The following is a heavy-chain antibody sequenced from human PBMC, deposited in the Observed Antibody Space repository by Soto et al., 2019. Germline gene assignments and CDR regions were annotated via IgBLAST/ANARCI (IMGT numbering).Heavy chain of an antibody. Sequence: SETLSLTCTVSRGSISSGGYYWSWIRQHPGKGLEWIGYIYYSGATYYNPSLESRVTISVDMSKNQFSLKLSSVTAADTAVYYCARVPPDRYSSGRLDCWGQGTLVTVS. CDR3: ARVPPDRYSSGRLDC. CDR2: IYYSGAT. J-gene: IGHJ4*02. D-gene: IGHD6-19*01. V-gene: IGHV4-31*03. CDR1: RGSISSGGYY.